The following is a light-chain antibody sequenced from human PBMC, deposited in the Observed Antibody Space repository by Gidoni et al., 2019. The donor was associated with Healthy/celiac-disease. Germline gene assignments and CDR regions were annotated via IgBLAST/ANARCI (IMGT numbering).Light chain of an antibody. Sequence: IELTQYPATLSVSAGERATLSCRASQSVSSNVAWYQQKPGQAPRLLLYGASTTATGIPARFSGSGSGTEFTLNISSLQSEDFAVYYCQQYNNWSWTFGQGTKVEIK. V-gene: IGKV3-15*01. CDR3: QQYNNWSWT. CDR1: QSVSSN. CDR2: GAS. J-gene: IGKJ1*01.